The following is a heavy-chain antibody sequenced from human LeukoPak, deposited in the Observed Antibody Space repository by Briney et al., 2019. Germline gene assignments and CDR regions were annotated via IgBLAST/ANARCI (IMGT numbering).Heavy chain of an antibody. CDR3: ARDGAHKNHYYSYYYMDV. D-gene: IGHD3-16*01. J-gene: IGHJ6*03. CDR2: IYYSGST. CDR1: GGSISSSSYY. V-gene: IGHV4-39*07. Sequence: SETLSLTCTVSGGSISSSSYYWGWIRQPPGKGLEWIGSIYYSGSTYYNPSLRSRVTISVDTSKNQFSLKLSSVTAADTAVYYCARDGAHKNHYYSYYYMDVWGKGTTVTVSS.